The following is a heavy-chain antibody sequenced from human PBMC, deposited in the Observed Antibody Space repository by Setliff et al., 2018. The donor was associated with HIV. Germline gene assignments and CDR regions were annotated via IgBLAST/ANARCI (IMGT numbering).Heavy chain of an antibody. J-gene: IGHJ4*02. CDR2: INQSGFT. V-gene: IGHV4-34*01. Sequence: TLSLTCAVYGGSLSSDNWSWIRQTPGKGLEWIGDINQSGFTNYNPSVQSRVTLSVDTSKSQFSLRLTSLTAADTAVYYCAIPGRSGSYYRVFDYWGQGILVTVSS. D-gene: IGHD3-10*01. CDR3: AIPGRSGSYYRVFDY. CDR1: GGSLSSDN.